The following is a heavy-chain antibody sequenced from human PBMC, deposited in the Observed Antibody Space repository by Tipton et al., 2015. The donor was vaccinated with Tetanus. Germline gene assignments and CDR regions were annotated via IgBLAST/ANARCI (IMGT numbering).Heavy chain of an antibody. D-gene: IGHD6-6*01. CDR1: GYNFATFW. J-gene: IGHJ5*02. V-gene: IGHV5-51*01. Sequence: QLVQSGAEVKKPGESLNIPCKASGYNFATFWIGWVRQKPGKGLEWMGIIFPGASGVRYSPTFEGQVTISADRSTSTAYLQWDRLKVSDTAIYYCARHGRGTSYSWFDPWGQGTRVTVSS. CDR3: ARHGRGTSYSWFDP. CDR2: IFPGASGV.